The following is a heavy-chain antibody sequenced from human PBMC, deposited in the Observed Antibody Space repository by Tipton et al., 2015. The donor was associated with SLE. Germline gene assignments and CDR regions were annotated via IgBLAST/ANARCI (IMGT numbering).Heavy chain of an antibody. CDR1: GGSFSGYY. D-gene: IGHD6-6*01. CDR3: ARMYSSSSGVDY. CDR2: INHSGST. V-gene: IGHV4-34*01. J-gene: IGHJ4*02. Sequence: LRLSCAVYGGSFSGYYWSWIRQPPGKGLEWMGEINHSGSTNYNPSLKSRVTISVDTSKNQFSLKLSSVTAADTAVYYCARMYSSSSGVDYWGQGTLVTVSS.